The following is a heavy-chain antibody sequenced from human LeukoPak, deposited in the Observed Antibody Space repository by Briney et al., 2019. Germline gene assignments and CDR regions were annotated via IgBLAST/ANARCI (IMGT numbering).Heavy chain of an antibody. D-gene: IGHD4-17*01. CDR3: ARGIDYGWFDP. CDR2: IKQDGSER. J-gene: IGHJ5*02. CDR1: GFIFSNYG. Sequence: PGGSLRLSCAASGFIFSNYGMSWVPQAPGKGLEWVAHIKQDGSERFYMDSVKGRFTISRDNAKNSLHLQMNILRAEDTGVFYCARGIDYGWFDPWGQGTLVTVSS. V-gene: IGHV3-7*01.